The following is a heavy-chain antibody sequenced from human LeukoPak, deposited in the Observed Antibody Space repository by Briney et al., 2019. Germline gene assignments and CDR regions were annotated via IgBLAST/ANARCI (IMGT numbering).Heavy chain of an antibody. CDR1: GITLSNYG. CDR2: LSGSGGST. J-gene: IGHJ4*02. D-gene: IGHD5-24*01. Sequence: PGGSLRLSCAVSGITLSNYGMTWVRQAPGKGLEWVAGLSGSGGSTNYADSVKGRFTISRDNAKNTLYLQMNSLRAEDTAVYYCAKKPATIKFPFDIWGQGTLVTVSP. V-gene: IGHV3-23*01. CDR3: AKKPATIKFPFDI.